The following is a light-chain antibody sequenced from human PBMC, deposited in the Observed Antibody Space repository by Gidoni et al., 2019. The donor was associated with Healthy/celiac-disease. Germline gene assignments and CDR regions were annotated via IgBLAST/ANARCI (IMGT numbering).Light chain of an antibody. CDR1: QSVSSY. J-gene: IGKJ4*01. Sequence: EIVLTQSPATLSVSPGERATLSCRASQSVSSYLAWYQQKPGQAPRLLIYDASNRATGIPARFSGSGSGTDFTLTISSLEPEDFAVYYCQQRSNWPLTFGGXPKVEIK. CDR2: DAS. V-gene: IGKV3-11*01. CDR3: QQRSNWPLT.